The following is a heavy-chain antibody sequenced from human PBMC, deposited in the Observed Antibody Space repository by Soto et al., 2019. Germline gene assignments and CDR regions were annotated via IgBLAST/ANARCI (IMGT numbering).Heavy chain of an antibody. CDR2: IFHSGNA. J-gene: IGHJ4*01. CDR1: GGSIRNVY. CDR3: ARAHAPTLPFDS. V-gene: IGHV4-59*01. D-gene: IGHD2-2*01. Sequence: PSEPLSLTCTVSGGSIRNVYWSWIRQAPGKGLEWIGFIFHSGNAKYNPSLKSRVTISVDTSNNQFSLSLDSVTAADTAVYFCARAHAPTLPFDSWGKGTLVTVSS.